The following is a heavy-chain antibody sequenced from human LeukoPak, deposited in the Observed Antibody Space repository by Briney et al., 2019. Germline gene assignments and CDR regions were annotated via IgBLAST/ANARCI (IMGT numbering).Heavy chain of an antibody. CDR2: INHSGST. CDR3: ASYGSGSYLV. D-gene: IGHD3-10*01. CDR1: GGSFSGYY. V-gene: IGHV4-34*01. Sequence: SETLSLTCAVYGGSFSGYYWSWIRQPPGKGLEWIGEINHSGSTNYNPSLKSRVTISVDTSKNQFSLKLSSVTAADTAVYYCASYGSGSYLVWGQGTLVTVSS. J-gene: IGHJ4*02.